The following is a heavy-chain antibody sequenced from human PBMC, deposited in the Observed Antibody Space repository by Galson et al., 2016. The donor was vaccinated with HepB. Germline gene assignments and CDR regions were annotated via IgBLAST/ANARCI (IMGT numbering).Heavy chain of an antibody. Sequence: SLRLSCAASGFTFSSYTMHWVRQTPGKGLEWVALIAYDGSNKYYADSVKGRFTISRDNSKNTLYLQINSLRAEDTAIYYCARDARYSSNWYYGVASPGFYYYGMGVWGQGTTVTVSS. D-gene: IGHD6-13*01. CDR3: ARDARYSSNWYYGVASPGFYYYGMGV. J-gene: IGHJ6*02. CDR2: IAYDGSNK. V-gene: IGHV3-30*04. CDR1: GFTFSSYT.